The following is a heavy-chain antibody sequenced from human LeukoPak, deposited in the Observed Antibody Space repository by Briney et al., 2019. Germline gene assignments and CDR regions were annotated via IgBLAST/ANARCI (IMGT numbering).Heavy chain of an antibody. Sequence: SETLSLTCTVSGGSVSSDSYYWSWIRQPPGKGLEWIGHIYYSGSTNYNPSLKSRATISVDTSRNQFSLKLSSVTAADTAVYYCARGYYYDSSGYPTMGYWGQGTLVTVSS. D-gene: IGHD3-22*01. CDR3: ARGYYYDSSGYPTMGY. J-gene: IGHJ4*02. CDR2: IYYSGST. CDR1: GGSVSSDSYY. V-gene: IGHV4-61*01.